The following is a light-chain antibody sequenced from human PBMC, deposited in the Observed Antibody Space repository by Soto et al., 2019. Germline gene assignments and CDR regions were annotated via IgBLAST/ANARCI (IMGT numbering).Light chain of an antibody. J-gene: IGKJ2*01. CDR3: QQSYSTLMYT. V-gene: IGKV1-39*01. CDR1: QSISSY. CDR2: AAS. Sequence: DIQMTQSPSSLSASVGDRVTITCRVSQSISSYLNWYQQKPGKAPKVLIYAASSLQSGVPSRFSGSGSGTDFTLTISSLQPEDFATYYCQQSYSTLMYTFGQGTKLEIK.